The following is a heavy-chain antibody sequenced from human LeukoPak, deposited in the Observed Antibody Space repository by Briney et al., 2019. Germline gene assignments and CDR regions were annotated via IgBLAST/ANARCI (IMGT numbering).Heavy chain of an antibody. V-gene: IGHV3-30*04. CDR1: GFTFSSYA. CDR2: ISYDGSNK. D-gene: IGHD1-26*01. J-gene: IGHJ6*03. CDR3: ARDRAPAAANTYYYYYMDV. Sequence: GGSLRLSCAASGFTFSSYAMHWVRQAPGKGLEWVAVISYDGSNKYYADSVKGRFTISRDNSKNTLYLQMNSLRPEDTAVYYCARDRAPAAANTYYYYYMDVWGKGTTVTVSS.